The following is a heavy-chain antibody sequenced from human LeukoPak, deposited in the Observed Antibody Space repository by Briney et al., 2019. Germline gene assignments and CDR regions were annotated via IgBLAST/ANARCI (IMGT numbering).Heavy chain of an antibody. CDR2: ISWNSGSI. D-gene: IGHD6-13*01. J-gene: IGHJ4*02. V-gene: IGHV3-9*01. CDR1: GFTFSSFA. Sequence: GGSLRLSCAASGFTFSSFAMNWVRQAPGKGLEWVSGISWNSGSIGYADSVRGRFTISRDNAKNSLYLQMNSLRAEDTALYYCAKASSPGIAAAGSHYFDYWGQGTLVTVSS. CDR3: AKASSPGIAAAGSHYFDY.